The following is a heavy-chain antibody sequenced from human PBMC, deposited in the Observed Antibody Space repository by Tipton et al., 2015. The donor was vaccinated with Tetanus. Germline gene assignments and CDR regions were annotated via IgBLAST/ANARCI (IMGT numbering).Heavy chain of an antibody. CDR2: IYTSGTT. V-gene: IGHV4-4*07. CDR1: GDSISSYY. J-gene: IGHJ2*01. Sequence: TLSLTCTVSGDSISSYYWTWIRQPAGKGLEWMGRIYTSGTTNYNPSLKSRVTMSVATSKNQFSLKLSSVTAADTAVYYCATPGGSSTGFDLWGRGTLVTVSS. CDR3: ATPGGSSTGFDL. D-gene: IGHD2-15*01.